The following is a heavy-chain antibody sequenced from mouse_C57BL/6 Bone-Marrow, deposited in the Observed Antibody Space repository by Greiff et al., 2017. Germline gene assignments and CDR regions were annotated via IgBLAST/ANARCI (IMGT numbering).Heavy chain of an antibody. CDR1: GYTFTSYW. CDR3: SPITTVVAVDY. Sequence: EVQLQQSGTVLARPGASVKMSCKTSGYTFTSYWMHWVKQRPGQGLEWIGAIYPGNSDTSYNQKFKGKAKLTAVTSASTAYMELSSLTNEDSAVYYCSPITTVVAVDYWGQGTTLTVSS. CDR2: IYPGNSDT. D-gene: IGHD1-1*01. J-gene: IGHJ2*01. V-gene: IGHV1-5*01.